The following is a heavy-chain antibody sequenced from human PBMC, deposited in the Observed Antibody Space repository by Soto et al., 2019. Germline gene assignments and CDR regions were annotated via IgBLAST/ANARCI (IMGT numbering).Heavy chain of an antibody. CDR2: ISAYNGNT. CDR3: ASSYYDFLSGYPPALQFFQH. Sequence: GASVKVSCRASGYTFTSYGISWVRQAPGQGLEWMGWISAYNGNTNYAQKIQGRVTMTTDTSTSTAYMELISLRSDDTTVYYCASSYYDFLSGYPPALQFFQHWGQGTLVTVSS. J-gene: IGHJ1*01. D-gene: IGHD3-3*01. V-gene: IGHV1-18*04. CDR1: GYTFTSYG.